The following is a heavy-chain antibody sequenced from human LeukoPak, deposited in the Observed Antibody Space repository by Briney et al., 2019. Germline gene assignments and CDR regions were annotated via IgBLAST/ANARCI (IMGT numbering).Heavy chain of an antibody. CDR2: IIPIFGTA. CDR3: ARARGFVVVPAAMVRHYHYGMDV. D-gene: IGHD2-2*01. J-gene: IGHJ6*04. V-gene: IGHV1-69*13. CDR1: GGTFSSYA. Sequence: ASVKVSCKTSGGTFSSYAISWVRQAPGQGLEWMGGIIPIFGTANYPQKFQGRVTITADESTSTAYMELSSLRSEDTAVYYCARARGFVVVPAAMVRHYHYGMDVWGKGTTVTVSS.